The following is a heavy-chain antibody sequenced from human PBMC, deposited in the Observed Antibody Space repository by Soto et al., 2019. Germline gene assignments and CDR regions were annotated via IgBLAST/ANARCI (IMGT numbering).Heavy chain of an antibody. Sequence: EVQLVESGGGLVQPGGSLRLSCAASGFTVSSNYMSWVRQAPGKGLEWVSIIYSGDGTYYADSVKGRFTISRDNSKNTLYLQMNSLRAEDTAVYYCARDRGTLWAFDIWGQGTMVTVSS. V-gene: IGHV3-66*01. CDR2: IYSGDGT. J-gene: IGHJ3*02. CDR1: GFTVSSNY. CDR3: ARDRGTLWAFDI. D-gene: IGHD5-18*01.